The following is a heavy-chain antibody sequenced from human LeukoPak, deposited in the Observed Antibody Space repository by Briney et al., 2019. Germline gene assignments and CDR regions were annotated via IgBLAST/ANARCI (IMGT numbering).Heavy chain of an antibody. CDR3: ARNGDGHFDY. CDR2: VSSSGSSI. Sequence: PGGSLRLSCAASGFTFSSYAMHWVRQAPGKGLEWVSYVSSSGSSIYYADSVKGRFTISRDNAKNSLYLQMNSLRAEDTAVYYCARNGDGHFDYWGQGTLVTVSS. J-gene: IGHJ4*02. D-gene: IGHD7-27*01. CDR1: GFTFSSYA. V-gene: IGHV3-48*03.